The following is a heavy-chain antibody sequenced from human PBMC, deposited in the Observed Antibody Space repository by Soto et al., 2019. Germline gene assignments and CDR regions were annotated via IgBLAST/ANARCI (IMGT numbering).Heavy chain of an antibody. CDR3: AGRIAMAGVTLGGDNWFDP. CDR1: GDSVSRYH. J-gene: IGHJ5*02. CDR2: VSTTART. D-gene: IGHD2-21*02. Sequence: QVRLQESGPGLVKPSETLSLTCSVSGDSVSRYHWNWVRQSPGQGLEWIGFVSTTARTVYNPSLRGGVGVSLDACKDPFSLTLASVTGADTAVYYCAGRIAMAGVTLGGDNWFDPWGQGTLVGVSS. V-gene: IGHV4-4*08.